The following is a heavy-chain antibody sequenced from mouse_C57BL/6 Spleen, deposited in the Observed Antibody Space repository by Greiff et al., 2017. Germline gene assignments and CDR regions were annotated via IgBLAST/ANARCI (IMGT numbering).Heavy chain of an antibody. CDR3: ARKGIYDGFF. Sequence: EVQLVESGPGMVKPSQSLSLTCTVTGYSITSGYDWHWIRHFPGNKLEWMGYISSSGSTNYNPSLKSRISITHDTSKNHFFLKLNSVTTEDTATYYCARKGIYDGFFWGQGTLVTVSA. CDR2: ISSSGST. V-gene: IGHV3-1*01. CDR1: GYSITSGYD. D-gene: IGHD2-3*01. J-gene: IGHJ3*01.